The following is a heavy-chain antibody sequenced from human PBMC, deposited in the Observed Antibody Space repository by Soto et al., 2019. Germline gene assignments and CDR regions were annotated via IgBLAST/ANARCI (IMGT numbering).Heavy chain of an antibody. CDR1: GFTFSSYG. D-gene: IGHD5-12*01. V-gene: IGHV3-30*03. CDR3: AAGAGGYDYFDY. J-gene: IGHJ4*02. Sequence: QVQLVESGGGVVQPGRSLRLSCAASGFTFSSYGMHWVRQAPGKGLEWVAVISYDGSNKYYADSVKGRFTISRDNSKNTLYLQMNSLRAEDTAVYYCAAGAGGYDYFDYWGQGTLVTVSS. CDR2: ISYDGSNK.